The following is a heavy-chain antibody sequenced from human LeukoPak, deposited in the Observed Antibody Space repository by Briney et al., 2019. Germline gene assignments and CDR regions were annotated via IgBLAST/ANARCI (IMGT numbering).Heavy chain of an antibody. Sequence: GGSLRLSCAASGFTVSSNYMSWVRQAPGKGLEWVSVIYSGGSTYYADSVKGRFTISRHNSKNTLYLQMNSLRAEDTAVYYCAKDTYDFWSGYFDYWGQGTLVTVSS. CDR1: GFTVSSNY. CDR3: AKDTYDFWSGYFDY. V-gene: IGHV3-53*01. J-gene: IGHJ4*02. D-gene: IGHD3-3*01. CDR2: IYSGGST.